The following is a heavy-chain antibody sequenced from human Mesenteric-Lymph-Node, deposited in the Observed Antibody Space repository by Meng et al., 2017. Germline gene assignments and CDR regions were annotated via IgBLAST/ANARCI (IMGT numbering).Heavy chain of an antibody. Sequence: GESLKISCAASGFTFGSYGMHWVRQAPGKGLEWVAIIWYDGSNKYHGDSVKGRFTISRDNSKNTLYLQMNSLRAEDTAVYYCARDRDTASRGTILGGMGVWGQGTTVTVSS. V-gene: IGHV3-33*01. CDR2: IWYDGSNK. D-gene: IGHD1-1*01. J-gene: IGHJ6*02. CDR1: GFTFGSYG. CDR3: ARDRDTASRGTILGGMGV.